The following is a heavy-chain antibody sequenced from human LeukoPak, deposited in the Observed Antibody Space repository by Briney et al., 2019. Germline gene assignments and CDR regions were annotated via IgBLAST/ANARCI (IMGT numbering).Heavy chain of an antibody. Sequence: ASVKVFCKASGYTFTGYYMHWVRQATGQRPEWMGWMSPNSGDTGYAQKFQDRVTMTRNTSISTAYMELSSLRSDDAAVYYCARGPPNWGYDYWGPGTLVTVSS. V-gene: IGHV1-8*02. D-gene: IGHD7-27*01. CDR1: GYTFTGYY. CDR2: MSPNSGDT. CDR3: ARGPPNWGYDY. J-gene: IGHJ4*02.